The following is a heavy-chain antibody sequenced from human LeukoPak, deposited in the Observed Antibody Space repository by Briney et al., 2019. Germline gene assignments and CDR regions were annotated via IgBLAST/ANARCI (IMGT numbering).Heavy chain of an antibody. Sequence: GGSLRLSXAASGFTFSSYEMNWVRQAPGKGLEWVSYISSGGSTIYYADSVKGRFTISRDNAKNSLYLQMNSLRAEDTAVYYCARQRFSTMIVVVIGEFDYWGQGTLVTVSS. CDR2: ISSGGSTI. D-gene: IGHD3-22*01. CDR3: ARQRFSTMIVVVIGEFDY. CDR1: GFTFSSYE. V-gene: IGHV3-48*03. J-gene: IGHJ4*02.